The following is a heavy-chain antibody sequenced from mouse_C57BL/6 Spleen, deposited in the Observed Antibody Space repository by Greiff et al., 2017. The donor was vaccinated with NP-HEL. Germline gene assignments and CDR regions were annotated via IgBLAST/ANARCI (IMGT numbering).Heavy chain of an antibody. CDR1: GYTFTDYY. CDR3: ARPLFTTVVGGFAY. Sequence: QVQLQQSGAELVRPGASVKLSCKASGYTFTDYYINWVKQRPGQGLEWIARIYPGSGNTYYNEKFKGKATLTAEKSSSTAYMQLSSLTSEDSAVYFCARPLFTTVVGGFAYCGQGTLVTVSA. J-gene: IGHJ3*01. CDR2: IYPGSGNT. D-gene: IGHD1-1*01. V-gene: IGHV1-76*01.